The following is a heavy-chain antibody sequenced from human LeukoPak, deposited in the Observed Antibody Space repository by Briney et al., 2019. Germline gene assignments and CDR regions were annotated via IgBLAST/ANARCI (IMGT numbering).Heavy chain of an antibody. CDR3: AKSDWFDP. Sequence: GGSLRLSCATSGFTFSNYWMSWLRQAPGKGLMWVSRIKSDGSSPTYAESVKGRFTISRDNARKTLYLQMNSLRVDDTAVYYCAKSDWFDPWGRGTLVTVSS. V-gene: IGHV3-74*01. CDR1: GFTFSNYW. J-gene: IGHJ5*02. CDR2: IKSDGSSP.